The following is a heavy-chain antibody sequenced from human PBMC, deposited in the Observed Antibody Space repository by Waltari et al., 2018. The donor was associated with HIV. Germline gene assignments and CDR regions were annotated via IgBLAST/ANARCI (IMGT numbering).Heavy chain of an antibody. J-gene: IGHJ4*02. Sequence: EVQLVESGGGLVKPGGSLRLSCAASGFTFRSFSMSWLRQAPGRGLGWVASMERSNTYRHYADSVRGRFTISRDNAKNSLYLQMNSLRAEDTALYYCARFDGGNSEVYHWGQGTLVTVSS. CDR2: MERSNTYR. CDR3: ARFDGGNSEVYH. D-gene: IGHD2-21*01. V-gene: IGHV3-21*01. CDR1: GFTFRSFS.